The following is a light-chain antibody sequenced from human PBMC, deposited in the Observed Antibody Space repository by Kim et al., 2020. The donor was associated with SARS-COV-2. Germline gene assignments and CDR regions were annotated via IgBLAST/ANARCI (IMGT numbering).Light chain of an antibody. CDR3: NSRDSSGPVV. J-gene: IGLJ2*01. V-gene: IGLV3-19*01. CDR2: GKN. CDR1: SLRSYY. Sequence: SSELTQDPAVSVALGQTVRITCQGDSLRSYYASWYQQMPGQAPVLVIYGKNNRPSGIPDRFSGSSSGNTASLTITGAQAEDEADYYCNSRDSSGPVVFGGVTQLTVL.